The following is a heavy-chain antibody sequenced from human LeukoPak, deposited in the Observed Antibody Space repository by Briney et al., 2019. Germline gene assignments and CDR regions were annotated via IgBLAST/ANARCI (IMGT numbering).Heavy chain of an antibody. V-gene: IGHV4-39*07. CDR3: ARSTVILEWLLGDSNRGWFDP. CDR1: GGSISTSSYY. Sequence: PSETLSLTCTVSGGSISTSSYYWGWIRQPPGKGLECIGNIYYSGSTYYNPSLKSRVTISVDTSKNQFSLKLSSVTAADTAVYYCARSTVILEWLLGDSNRGWFDPWGQGTLVTVSS. D-gene: IGHD3-3*01. CDR2: IYYSGST. J-gene: IGHJ5*02.